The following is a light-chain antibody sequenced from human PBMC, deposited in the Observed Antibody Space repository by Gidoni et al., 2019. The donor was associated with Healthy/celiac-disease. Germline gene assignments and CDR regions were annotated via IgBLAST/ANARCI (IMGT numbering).Light chain of an antibody. CDR2: WAC. Sequence: DIVMTQSPDSLAVSLRERATINCKSSQSVVYSSNNKNYLAWYQQKPGQRPKLHIHWACTRESGVPDRGSGSGSGTDFTITISSLQAEDVEVYYCQRYYSTPCGFGGXTKVEIK. J-gene: IGKJ4*01. CDR1: QSVVYSSNNKNY. CDR3: QRYYSTPCG. V-gene: IGKV4-1*01.